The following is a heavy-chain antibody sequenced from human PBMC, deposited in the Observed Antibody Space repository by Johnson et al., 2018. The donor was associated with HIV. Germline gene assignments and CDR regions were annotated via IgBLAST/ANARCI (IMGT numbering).Heavy chain of an antibody. D-gene: IGHD6-6*01. J-gene: IGHJ3*02. CDR3: ARSQPEEYSSSSDAFDI. CDR2: ISSGGST. CDR1: GFTFSSYE. V-gene: IGHV3-48*03. Sequence: VQLVESGGGLVKPGGSLRLSCAASGFTFSSYEMNWVRQAPGKGLEWVSYISSGGSTYYADSVTGRFTISRDNAKNSLYLQMNSLRAEDTAVYYCARSQPEEYSSSSDAFDIWGQGTMVTVSS.